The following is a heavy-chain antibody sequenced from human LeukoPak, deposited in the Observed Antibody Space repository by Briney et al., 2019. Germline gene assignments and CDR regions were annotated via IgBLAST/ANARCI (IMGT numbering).Heavy chain of an antibody. J-gene: IGHJ6*02. CDR2: ISSSSSYI. CDR3: ARDYCLTSCYTKGDYYYGMDV. D-gene: IGHD2-2*02. V-gene: IGHV3-11*06. Sequence: GGSLRLSCAASGFTFSDYYMSWIRQAPGKGLEWVSSISSSSSYIYYADSVKGRFTISRDNAKNSLYLQMNSLRAEDTAVYYCARDYCLTSCYTKGDYYYGMDVWGQGTTVTVSS. CDR1: GFTFSDYY.